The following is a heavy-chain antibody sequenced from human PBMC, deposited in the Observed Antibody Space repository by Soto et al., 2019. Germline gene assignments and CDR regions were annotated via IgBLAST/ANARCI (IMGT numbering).Heavy chain of an antibody. Sequence: QVQLQESGPGLVKPSGTLSLTCDVSGDSIRSDKWWSWVRQSPGRGLEWIGEIHHRGTTNCNPSLKSRVIISVEKSKNQLSLEMTSLTAADTAIYYCARGGDWKFDFWGQGSLVTVSS. J-gene: IGHJ4*02. D-gene: IGHD2-21*02. CDR3: ARGGDWKFDF. CDR1: GDSIRSDKW. CDR2: IHHRGTT. V-gene: IGHV4-4*02.